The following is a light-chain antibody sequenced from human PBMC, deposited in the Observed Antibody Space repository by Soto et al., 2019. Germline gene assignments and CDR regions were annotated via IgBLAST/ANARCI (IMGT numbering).Light chain of an antibody. CDR1: QTISSY. V-gene: IGKV1-39*01. J-gene: IGKJ1*01. Sequence: DIQMTQSPSSLSASVGDRVTITCRASQTISSYLNWYQQKPGKAPKVLIYAASTLQSGVPSRSSGSGSGTDFTLTISSLQPEDFATYYCQQSYNAPRTFGQGTKVDIK. CDR2: AAS. CDR3: QQSYNAPRT.